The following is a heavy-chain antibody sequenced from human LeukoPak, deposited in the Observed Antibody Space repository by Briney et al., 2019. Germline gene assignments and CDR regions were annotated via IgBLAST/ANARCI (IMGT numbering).Heavy chain of an antibody. D-gene: IGHD5-12*01. CDR2: IYYSGST. Sequence: SETLSLTCTVSGGSISSYYWSWIRQPPGQGLEWIGYIYYSGSTNYNPSLKSRVTISVDTSKNQFSLKLSSVTAADTAVYYCARSYGVIVATGWYFDLWGRGTVVTVSS. V-gene: IGHV4-59*01. CDR1: GGSISSYY. CDR3: ARSYGVIVATGWYFDL. J-gene: IGHJ2*01.